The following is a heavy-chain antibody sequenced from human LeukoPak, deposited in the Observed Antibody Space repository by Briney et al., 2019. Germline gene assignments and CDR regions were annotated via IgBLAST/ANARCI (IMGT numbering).Heavy chain of an antibody. CDR1: GFTFSSYG. CDR3: AKAPNYYDSSGYYRFDY. Sequence: TGGSLRLSCAASGFTFSSYGMHWVRQAPGKGLEWVAFIRYDGSNKYYADSVKGRFTISRDNSKNTLYLQMNSLRAEDTAVYYCAKAPNYYDSSGYYRFDYWGQGTLVTVSS. CDR2: IRYDGSNK. D-gene: IGHD3-22*01. J-gene: IGHJ4*02. V-gene: IGHV3-30*02.